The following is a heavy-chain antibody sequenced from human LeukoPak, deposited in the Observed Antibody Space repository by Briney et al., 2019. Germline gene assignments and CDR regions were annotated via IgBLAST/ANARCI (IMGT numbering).Heavy chain of an antibody. V-gene: IGHV3-30*02. CDR2: IRYDGSNK. J-gene: IGHJ3*02. CDR1: GFTFSSYG. Sequence: GGSLRLSCAASGFTFSSYGMHWVRQAPGKGLEWVAFIRYDGSNKYYADSVKGRFTISRDNSKNTLYLQMNSLRAEDTAVYYCAKDPGHLSNYGAQGIWGQGTMVTVSS. D-gene: IGHD4-11*01. CDR3: AKDPGHLSNYGAQGI.